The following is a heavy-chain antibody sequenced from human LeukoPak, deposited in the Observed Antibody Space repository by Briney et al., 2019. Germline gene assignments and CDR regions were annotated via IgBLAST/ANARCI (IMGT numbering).Heavy chain of an antibody. CDR2: ISGSGGST. J-gene: IGHJ4*02. CDR1: GFTFSSYA. D-gene: IGHD3-22*01. CDR3: AKGSDSSGLYPFDY. V-gene: IGHV3-23*01. Sequence: PGGSLRLSCAASGFTFSSYAMSWVRQAPGKGLEWVSGISGSGGSTYYADSVKGRFTISRDNSKNTLYLQMNSLRAEDTAVYYCAKGSDSSGLYPFDYWGQGTLVTVSS.